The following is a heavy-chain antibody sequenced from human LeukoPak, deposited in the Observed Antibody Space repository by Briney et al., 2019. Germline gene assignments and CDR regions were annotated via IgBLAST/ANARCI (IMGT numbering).Heavy chain of an antibody. V-gene: IGHV3-66*01. CDR1: GFTFRSNY. CDR3: ARGLVLDY. J-gene: IGHJ4*02. Sequence: GGSLRLSCAASGFTFRSNYMSWVRQAPGKGLEWVSVIYSGGSTYYADSVKGRFTISRDNSKNTLYLQMNSLRGEDTAVYYCARGLVLDYWGQGTLVTVSS. CDR2: IYSGGST. D-gene: IGHD6-19*01.